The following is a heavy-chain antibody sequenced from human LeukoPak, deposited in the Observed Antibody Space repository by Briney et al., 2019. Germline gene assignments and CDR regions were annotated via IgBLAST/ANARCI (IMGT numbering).Heavy chain of an antibody. CDR2: IYYSGST. CDR1: GASISSYY. Sequence: SETLSLTCTVSGASISSYYWSWIRQPPGKGLEWIGYIYYSGSTNYNPSLKSRVTISVDTSKNQFSLELSSVTAADTAVYYCAREGSWYGGGLFDYWGQGTLVTVSS. CDR3: AREGSWYGGGLFDY. V-gene: IGHV4-59*01. J-gene: IGHJ4*02. D-gene: IGHD6-13*01.